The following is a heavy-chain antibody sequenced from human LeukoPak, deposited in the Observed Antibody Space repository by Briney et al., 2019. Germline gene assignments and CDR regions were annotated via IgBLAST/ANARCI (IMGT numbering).Heavy chain of an antibody. J-gene: IGHJ3*02. CDR2: ISSSGNII. D-gene: IGHD4-17*01. CDR3: ARDLKYGAFDI. Sequence: GGSLRLSCAASGFTFSSYEMNWVRQAPGKGLEWVSYISSSGNIIYYADSVKGRFTISRDNAKNSLYLQMNSLRAEDTALYYCARDLKYGAFDIWGQGTMVTVSS. V-gene: IGHV3-48*03. CDR1: GFTFSSYE.